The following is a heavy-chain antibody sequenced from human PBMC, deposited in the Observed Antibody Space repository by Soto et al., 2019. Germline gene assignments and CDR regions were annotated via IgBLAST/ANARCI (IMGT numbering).Heavy chain of an antibody. CDR2: IYWNDDK. Sequence: KESGPTLVKPTQTLTLTCTFSGFSLSTSGVSVGWIRQPPGKALEWLALIYWNDDKRYSPSLKSRLTITKDTSKNQVVLTMTNMDPVDTATYYCAHTPVYCSSSSCFYYYYYYGMDVWGLGTTVTVSS. D-gene: IGHD2-2*01. J-gene: IGHJ6*02. V-gene: IGHV2-5*01. CDR1: GFSLSTSGVS. CDR3: AHTPVYCSSSSCFYYYYYYGMDV.